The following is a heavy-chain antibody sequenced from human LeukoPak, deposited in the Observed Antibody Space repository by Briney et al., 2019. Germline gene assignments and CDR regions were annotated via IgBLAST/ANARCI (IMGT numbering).Heavy chain of an antibody. CDR2: ISWNSGSI. D-gene: IGHD6-19*01. Sequence: PGGSLRLSCAASGFTFDDYAVHWVRQAPGKGLEWVSGISWNSGSIGYADSVKGRFTISRDNAKNSLYLQMNSLRAEDTALYYCAKDTSSGLPGYYFDYWGQGTLVTVSS. CDR3: AKDTSSGLPGYYFDY. J-gene: IGHJ4*02. CDR1: GFTFDDYA. V-gene: IGHV3-9*01.